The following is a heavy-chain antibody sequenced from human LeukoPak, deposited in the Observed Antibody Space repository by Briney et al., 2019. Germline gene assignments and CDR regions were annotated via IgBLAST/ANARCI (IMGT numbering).Heavy chain of an antibody. Sequence: GGSLRLSCAVSGFTFSSYAMSWVRQAPGKGLEWVSTISGGGTSTYYADSVKGRVTISRDNSKNTLYLQMNILGVENTPLYCCTKPHRGYYYGLDVWGQGTTVTVSS. D-gene: IGHD1-14*01. V-gene: IGHV3-23*01. J-gene: IGHJ6*02. CDR1: GFTFSSYA. CDR2: ISGGGTST. CDR3: TKPHRGYYYGLDV.